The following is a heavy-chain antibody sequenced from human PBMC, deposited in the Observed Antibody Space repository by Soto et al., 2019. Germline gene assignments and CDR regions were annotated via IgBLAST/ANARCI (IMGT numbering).Heavy chain of an antibody. Sequence: QVVLVESGGGVVQPGKSLRLSCAASGFVFSDYGLHWIRQTPGKGLEWLTFISFDGEDSYYADSVKGRFAISRDTSTNTVYLQMNSLRPEDTAVYFCARTEHGYNAFDFWGRGTLVTVSS. D-gene: IGHD5-12*01. J-gene: IGHJ4*02. CDR3: ARTEHGYNAFDF. V-gene: IGHV3-30*09. CDR2: ISFDGEDS. CDR1: GFVFSDYG.